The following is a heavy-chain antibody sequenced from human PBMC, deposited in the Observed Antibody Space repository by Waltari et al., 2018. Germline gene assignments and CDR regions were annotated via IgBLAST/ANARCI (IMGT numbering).Heavy chain of an antibody. CDR3: ARARGYSYSSPMDV. CDR2: INPNSCGT. J-gene: IGHJ6*03. Sequence: QVQLVQSGAEVKKPGASVKVSCKASGYTFTGYYMHWVRQAPGQGLEWMGWINPNSCGTNSAQECQGRVTMTRDTSISTAYMELSRLRSDDTAVYYCARARGYSYSSPMDVWGKGTTVTISS. CDR1: GYTFTGYY. V-gene: IGHV1-2*02. D-gene: IGHD5-18*01.